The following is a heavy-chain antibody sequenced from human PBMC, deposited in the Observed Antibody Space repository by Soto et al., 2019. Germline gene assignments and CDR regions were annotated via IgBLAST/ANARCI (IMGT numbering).Heavy chain of an antibody. J-gene: IGHJ4*02. V-gene: IGHV4-4*07. D-gene: IGHD3-3*01. Sequence: SETLSLTCNVSGRSMSGYYWSWIRQPAGERLEWIGRIYTSGTTDFNPSLKGRVTMSVDTSKNQFSLKLTSVTAADPALHYCAREDSYDAGYYVVWGQGAQVTVSS. CDR2: IYTSGTT. CDR1: GRSMSGYY. CDR3: AREDSYDAGYYVV.